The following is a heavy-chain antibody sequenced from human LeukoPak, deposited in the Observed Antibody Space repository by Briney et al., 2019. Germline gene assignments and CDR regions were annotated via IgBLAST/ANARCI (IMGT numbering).Heavy chain of an antibody. CDR3: AFNPMTTVTSYYFDY. Sequence: SETLSLTCAVYGGSFSSYYWSWIRQPPGKGLEWIGEINRSGSTNYNPSLKSRVTISVDTSKNQFSLKLSSVTAADTAVYYCAFNPMTTVTSYYFDYWGQGALITVSS. D-gene: IGHD4-17*01. CDR2: INRSGST. J-gene: IGHJ4*02. V-gene: IGHV4-34*01. CDR1: GGSFSSYY.